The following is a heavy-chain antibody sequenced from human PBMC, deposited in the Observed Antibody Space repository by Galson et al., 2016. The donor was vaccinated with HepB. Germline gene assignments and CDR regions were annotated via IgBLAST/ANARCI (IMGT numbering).Heavy chain of an antibody. J-gene: IGHJ4*02. CDR1: GFTFSSYW. V-gene: IGHV3-74*01. CDR3: ARGPYGDYVIDY. Sequence: SLRLSCAASGFTFSSYWMHWVRQAPGKGLVWVSRINSDGSNTACADSVKGRFTISRDNAKNTLYLQMNSLRGEDTAVYYCARGPYGDYVIDYWGQGTLGTVSS. D-gene: IGHD4-17*01. CDR2: INSDGSNT.